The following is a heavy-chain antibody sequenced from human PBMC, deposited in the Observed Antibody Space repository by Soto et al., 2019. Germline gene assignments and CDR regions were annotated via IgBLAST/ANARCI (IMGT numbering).Heavy chain of an antibody. CDR1: GFTFSNAW. J-gene: IGHJ3*02. CDR3: TTVDIVVVVAATPFAFDI. CDR2: IKSKTDGGTT. D-gene: IGHD2-15*01. V-gene: IGHV3-15*01. Sequence: GGSLRLSCAASGFTFSNAWMSWVRQAPGKGLEWVGRIKSKTDGGTTDYAAPVKGRFTISRDDSKNTLYLQMNSLKTEDTAVYYCTTVDIVVVVAATPFAFDIWGQGTMVTVSS.